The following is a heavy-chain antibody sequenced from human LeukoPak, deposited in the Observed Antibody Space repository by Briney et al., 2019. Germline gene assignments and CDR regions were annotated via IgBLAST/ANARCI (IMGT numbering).Heavy chain of an antibody. CDR2: ITGSGDTT. Sequence: GGSLRLSCAASGFIFRNYAMSWVRQAPGKGLEWDSAITGSGDTTYYADSVKGRFTVSRDNSKNTLYVEMNTLRAEDTAVYYCAKWGGYDILTGYYVSDFWGQGTLVTVSS. D-gene: IGHD3-9*01. CDR1: GFIFRNYA. CDR3: AKWGGYDILTGYYVSDF. J-gene: IGHJ4*02. V-gene: IGHV3-23*01.